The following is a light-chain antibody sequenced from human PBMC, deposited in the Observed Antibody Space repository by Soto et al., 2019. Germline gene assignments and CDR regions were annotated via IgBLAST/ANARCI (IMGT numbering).Light chain of an antibody. CDR2: GGF. CDR3: LQYDNWPPIT. Sequence: EIVLTQSPATLSVSPGERATLSCRASQSISSNLAWYQQKPGQAPRLLISGGFSRATGIPVRFSGSGSGTEFTLTISNLQSEDFALYHCLQYDNWPPITFGQGTRLEI. J-gene: IGKJ5*01. V-gene: IGKV3-15*01. CDR1: QSISSN.